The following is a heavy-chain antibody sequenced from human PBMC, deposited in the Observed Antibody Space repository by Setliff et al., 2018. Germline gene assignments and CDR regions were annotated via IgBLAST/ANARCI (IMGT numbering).Heavy chain of an antibody. CDR2: IYPEDSNI. CDR3: ARAGWYNWFDP. D-gene: IGHD2-15*01. Sequence: GESLKISCKGSGYSFTSYWIGWVRQMPGKGLEWMGMIYPEDSNIRYSPSFQGQVTISADRSINTAYLQWSSLKASDTAMYYCARAGWYNWFDPWGQGTLVTVS. V-gene: IGHV5-51*01. J-gene: IGHJ5*02. CDR1: GYSFTSYW.